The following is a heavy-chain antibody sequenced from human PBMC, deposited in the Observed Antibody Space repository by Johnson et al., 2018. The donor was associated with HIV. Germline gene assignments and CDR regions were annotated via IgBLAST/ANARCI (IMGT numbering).Heavy chain of an antibody. V-gene: IGHV3-30*04. Sequence: QMQLVESGGGVVQPGRSLRLSCAASGFTFSSYAMHLVRQAPGKGLEWVAVISYDGSNKYYADSVKGRFTISRDNSKNTLYLQMNSLRAEDTAVYYCARGYGGNYDAFDIWGQGTMVTVSS. CDR1: GFTFSSYA. CDR2: ISYDGSNK. D-gene: IGHD4-23*01. J-gene: IGHJ3*02. CDR3: ARGYGGNYDAFDI.